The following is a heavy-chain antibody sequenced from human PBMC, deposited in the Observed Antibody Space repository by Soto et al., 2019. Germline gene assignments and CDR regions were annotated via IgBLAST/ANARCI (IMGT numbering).Heavy chain of an antibody. CDR1: GGSISSGGYS. Sequence: SETLSLTCAVSGGSISSGGYSWSWIRQPPGKGLEWIGEINHSGSTNYNPSLKSRVTISVDTSKNQFSLKLSSVTAADTAVYYCARVNSGYDIVGTDIDYWGQGTLVTVSS. CDR2: INHSGST. V-gene: IGHV4-30-2*01. J-gene: IGHJ4*02. D-gene: IGHD5-12*01. CDR3: ARVNSGYDIVGTDIDY.